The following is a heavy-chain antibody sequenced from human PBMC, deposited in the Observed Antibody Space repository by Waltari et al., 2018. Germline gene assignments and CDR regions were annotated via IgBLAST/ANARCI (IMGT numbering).Heavy chain of an antibody. CDR3: ANTHYYDSSGYYPPLFDY. CDR1: GFTFSSYS. J-gene: IGHJ4*02. D-gene: IGHD3-22*01. Sequence: EVQLVESGGGLVKPGGSLRLSCAASGFTFSSYSMNWVRQAPGKGLEWVSSISSSSSYIYYADSVKGRFTISRDNAKNSLYLQMNSLRAEDTAVYYCANTHYYDSSGYYPPLFDYWGQGTLVTVSS. V-gene: IGHV3-21*01. CDR2: ISSSSSYI.